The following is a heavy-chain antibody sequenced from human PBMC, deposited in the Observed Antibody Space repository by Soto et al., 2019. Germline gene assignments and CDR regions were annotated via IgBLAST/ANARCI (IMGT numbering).Heavy chain of an antibody. Sequence: QVQLVQSGAEVKKPGASVKVSCKASGYTFTSYGISWVRQAPGQGLEWMGWISTYNGNTKYAQKLQGRVTMTTDTYTSTAYMELRSLSSDDTAVFYCAREMVRGVASDYWGQGTLVTVSS. V-gene: IGHV1-18*01. CDR3: AREMVRGVASDY. CDR2: ISTYNGNT. CDR1: GYTFTSYG. D-gene: IGHD3-10*01. J-gene: IGHJ4*02.